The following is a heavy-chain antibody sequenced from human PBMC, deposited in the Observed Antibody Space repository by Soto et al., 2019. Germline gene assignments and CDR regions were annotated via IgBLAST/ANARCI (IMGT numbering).Heavy chain of an antibody. CDR1: GGTFSSYA. CDR2: IIPIFGTA. D-gene: IGHD2-2*01. CDR3: ARSHVVPAAIGWFDP. V-gene: IGHV1-69*13. J-gene: IGHJ5*02. Sequence: SVKVSCKASGGTFSSYAISWVRQAPGQGLEWMGGIIPIFGTANYAQKFQGRVTITADESTSTAYMELSSLRSEDTAVYYCARSHVVPAAIGWFDPWAQGTLVTVSS.